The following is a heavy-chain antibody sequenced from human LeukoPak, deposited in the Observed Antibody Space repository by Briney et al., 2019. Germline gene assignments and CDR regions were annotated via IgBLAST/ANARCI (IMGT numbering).Heavy chain of an antibody. CDR1: SGSISGSY. Sequence: PSETLSLTCTVSSGSISGSYWSWIRQPPGKALEWIAYMYNSGSTNYNPSLKSRVTISIDTSKNQFSLKLSSLSAADTAIYYCARGIESYGDYGYWGQGILVTVSS. D-gene: IGHD4-17*01. J-gene: IGHJ4*02. CDR3: ARGIESYGDYGY. V-gene: IGHV4-59*01. CDR2: MYNSGST.